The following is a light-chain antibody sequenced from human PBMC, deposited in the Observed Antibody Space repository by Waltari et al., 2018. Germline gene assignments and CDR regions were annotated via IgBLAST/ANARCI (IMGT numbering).Light chain of an antibody. J-gene: IGKJ1*01. V-gene: IGKV3D-7*01. Sequence: EIVMTQSPATLSLSPGENATLSCRTSQSINSGYLSWYQQKPGQSHSLLLYGTSTRATVIPARISGSWSVTDFTLTISCLQPEDFAVYYCQQDYNPVTFGPVTKVEI. CDR3: QQDYNPVT. CDR1: QSINSGY. CDR2: GTS.